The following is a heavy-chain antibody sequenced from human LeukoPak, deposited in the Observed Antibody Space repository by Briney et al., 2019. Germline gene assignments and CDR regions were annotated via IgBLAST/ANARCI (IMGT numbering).Heavy chain of an antibody. CDR1: GFTFSNAW. CDR2: IKSKTDGGTT. CDR3: TARYCRSTSCYGEYFQR. V-gene: IGHV3-15*01. J-gene: IGHJ1*01. D-gene: IGHD2-2*01. Sequence: GGSLTLSCAASGFTFSNAWMSCVRQAPGKRLEWVGRIKSKTDGGTTDYAAPVKGRFTISRDDSKNTLYLQMNSLKTEDTAVYYCTARYCRSTSCYGEYFQRWGQGTLVTVSS.